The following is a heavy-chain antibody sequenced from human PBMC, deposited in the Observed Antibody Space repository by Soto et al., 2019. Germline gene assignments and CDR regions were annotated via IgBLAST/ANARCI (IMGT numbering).Heavy chain of an antibody. CDR2: INHSGST. J-gene: IGHJ6*02. CDR1: GGSFSGHY. Sequence: SATLSHTCSVYGGSFSGHYWSWLRPPPGEGLEWIGEINHSGSTNYNPSLKSRVTMSADTSKNQFSLKLSSVTAADTAVYYCARSPITMVRGVNPYYYYYGMDGWGQGTTVTVS. CDR3: ARSPITMVRGVNPYYYYYGMDG. D-gene: IGHD3-10*01. V-gene: IGHV4-34*01.